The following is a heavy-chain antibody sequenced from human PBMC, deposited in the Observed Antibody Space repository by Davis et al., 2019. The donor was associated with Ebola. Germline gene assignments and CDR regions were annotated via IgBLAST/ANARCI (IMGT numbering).Heavy chain of an antibody. CDR3: ARQNAATEVYDY. Sequence: MPSETLSLTFAVYGSSFSAYYWSWIRQPPGKGLEWIGEINHSGSTNYNPSLKSRVTISVDTSKNQFSMNLSSVTAADTAVYYCARQNAATEVYDYWGQGTLVTVSS. CDR2: INHSGST. D-gene: IGHD1-1*01. J-gene: IGHJ4*02. V-gene: IGHV4-34*01. CDR1: GSSFSAYY.